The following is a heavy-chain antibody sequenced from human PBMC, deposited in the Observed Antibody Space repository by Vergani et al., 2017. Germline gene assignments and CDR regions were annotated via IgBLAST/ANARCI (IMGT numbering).Heavy chain of an antibody. CDR2: IYYSGST. CDR3: ARAAYYYDSSGYPGPFDY. CDR1: GGSISSYY. Sequence: QVQLQESGPGLVKPSETLSLTCTVSGGSISSYYWSWIRQPPGKGLEWIGYIYYSGSTNYNPSLKSRVTISVDTSKNQFSLKLSSATAADTAVYYCARAAYYYDSSGYPGPFDYWGQGTLVTVSS. J-gene: IGHJ4*02. V-gene: IGHV4-59*01. D-gene: IGHD3-22*01.